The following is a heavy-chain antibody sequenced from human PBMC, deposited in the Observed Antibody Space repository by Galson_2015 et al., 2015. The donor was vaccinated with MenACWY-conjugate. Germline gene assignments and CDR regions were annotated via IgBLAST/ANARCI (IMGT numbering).Heavy chain of an antibody. J-gene: IGHJ5*02. CDR3: ARDQFALGYCSGGSCNSGNWFDP. D-gene: IGHD2-15*01. CDR2: INPNNGNK. Sequence: SVKVSCKASGYTFSSYGISWVRQAPGRGLEWMGWINPNNGNKGYAKKFQGRVTMTTDTSTSTAYTELRSLRSDDTAVYYCARDQFALGYCSGGSCNSGNWFDPLGQGTLVTLSS. CDR1: GYTFSSYG. V-gene: IGHV1-18*04.